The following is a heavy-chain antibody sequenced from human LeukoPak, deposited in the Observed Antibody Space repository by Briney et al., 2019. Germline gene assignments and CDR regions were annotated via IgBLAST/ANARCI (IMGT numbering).Heavy chain of an antibody. CDR1: GFTVSSNY. CDR3: ARDYHVSGSYPYYYYGMDV. Sequence: GGSLRLSCAASGFTVSSNYMSWVRQAPGKGLEWVSVIYSGGSTYYADSVKGRFTISRDNAKNSLYLQMNSLRAEDTAVYYCARDYHVSGSYPYYYYGMDVWGQGTTVTVSS. CDR2: IYSGGST. J-gene: IGHJ6*02. D-gene: IGHD1-26*01. V-gene: IGHV3-66*01.